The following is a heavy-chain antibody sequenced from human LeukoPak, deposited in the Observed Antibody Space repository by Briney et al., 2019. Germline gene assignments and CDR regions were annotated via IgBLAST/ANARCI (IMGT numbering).Heavy chain of an antibody. D-gene: IGHD1-14*01. Sequence: GGSLRLSCAASGFTFSTYSMNWVRQAPGKGLEWVSSIDSSSTYIYYADSLKGRFTISRDNAKNSLFLQVNSLRAEDTAVYYCARGLQRITDWYFDLWGRGTVVTVSS. J-gene: IGHJ2*01. V-gene: IGHV3-21*01. CDR3: ARGLQRITDWYFDL. CDR2: IDSSSTYI. CDR1: GFTFSTYS.